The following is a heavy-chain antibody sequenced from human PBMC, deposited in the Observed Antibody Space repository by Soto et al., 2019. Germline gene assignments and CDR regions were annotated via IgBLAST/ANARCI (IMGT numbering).Heavy chain of an antibody. CDR2: INAGSGNT. V-gene: IGHV1-3*01. Sequence: ASVKVSCKASGYTFTSYAMHWVRQAPGQRLEWMGWINAGSGNTKYSQKFQGRVTITRDTSASTAYMELSSLRSEDTAVYYCARVRGGSRDSSGLNWFDPWGQGTLVTVSS. CDR1: GYTFTSYA. CDR3: ARVRGGSRDSSGLNWFDP. J-gene: IGHJ5*02. D-gene: IGHD3-22*01.